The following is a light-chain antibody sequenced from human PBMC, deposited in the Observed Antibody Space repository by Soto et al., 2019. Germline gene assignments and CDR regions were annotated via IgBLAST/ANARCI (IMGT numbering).Light chain of an antibody. CDR2: AAS. Sequence: DIQMTQSPSSLSASVGDRVTITCRASQSISSYLTWYQQKPGKAPKLLIYAASSLQSGVPSRFSGSGSGTDVTLTMSSLQPEDFVTYYCQQSYSTPYTFGQGTKLEIK. J-gene: IGKJ2*01. CDR1: QSISSY. V-gene: IGKV1-39*01. CDR3: QQSYSTPYT.